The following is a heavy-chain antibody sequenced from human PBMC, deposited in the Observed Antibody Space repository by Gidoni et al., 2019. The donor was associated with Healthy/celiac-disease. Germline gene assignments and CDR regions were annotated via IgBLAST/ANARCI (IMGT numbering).Heavy chain of an antibody. V-gene: IGHV2-5*02. CDR2: IYWDDDK. CDR3: AHSSPYFDFWSVPPGSGFDY. Sequence: QITLKESGPTLVKPTQTLTLTCTFSGISLSTRGVGVGWIRQPPGKALEWLALIYWDDDKRYSPSLKSRLTITKDTSKNQVVLTMTNMDPVDTATYYCAHSSPYFDFWSVPPGSGFDYCGQGTLVTVSS. J-gene: IGHJ4*02. D-gene: IGHD3-3*01. CDR1: GISLSTRGVG.